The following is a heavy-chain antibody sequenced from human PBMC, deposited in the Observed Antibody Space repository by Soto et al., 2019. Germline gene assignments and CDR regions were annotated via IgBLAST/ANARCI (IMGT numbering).Heavy chain of an antibody. CDR2: FDPEDGET. D-gene: IGHD3-3*01. CDR1: GYTLTELS. J-gene: IGHJ6*02. Sequence: GASVKVSCKVSGYTLTELSMHWVRQAPGKGLEWMGGFDPEDGETIYAQKFQGRVTITADESTSTAYMELSSLRSEDTAVYYCARGADRAYYDFWSGYYTNYYYYGMDVWGQGTTVTVSS. V-gene: IGHV1-24*01. CDR3: ARGADRAYYDFWSGYYTNYYYYGMDV.